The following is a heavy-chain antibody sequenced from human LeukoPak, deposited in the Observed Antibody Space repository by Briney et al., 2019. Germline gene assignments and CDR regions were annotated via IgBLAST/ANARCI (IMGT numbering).Heavy chain of an antibody. Sequence: GASVKVSCKASGYTFTGYYMHWVRQAPGQGLERMGWINPNSGGTNYAQKFQGRVTMTRDTSISTAYMELSRLRSDDTAVYYCARDPVTVVVVAPYARFDPWGQGTLVTVSS. D-gene: IGHD2-15*01. CDR1: GYTFTGYY. CDR2: INPNSGGT. CDR3: ARDPVTVVVVAPYARFDP. J-gene: IGHJ5*02. V-gene: IGHV1-2*02.